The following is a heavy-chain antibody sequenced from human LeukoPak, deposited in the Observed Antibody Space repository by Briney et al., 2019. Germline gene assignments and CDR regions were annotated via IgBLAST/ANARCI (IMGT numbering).Heavy chain of an antibody. Sequence: SETLSLTCTVSGASINSVDKNWSWIRQSPGGGLEWIGYTYYTGTTYYNPSLKARANIAIDTSKSQFSLRLSSLSAADTAVYYCARVGCVTTTCFLDGHFESWGQGTLVTVSS. J-gene: IGHJ4*02. V-gene: IGHV4-30-4*08. CDR3: ARVGCVTTTCFLDGHFES. CDR2: TYYTGTT. D-gene: IGHD2-2*01. CDR1: GASINSVDKN.